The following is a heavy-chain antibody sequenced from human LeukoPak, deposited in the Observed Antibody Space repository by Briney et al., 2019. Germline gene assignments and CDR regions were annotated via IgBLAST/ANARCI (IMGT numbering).Heavy chain of an antibody. CDR1: GFTVSSNY. V-gene: IGHV3-66*01. D-gene: IGHD4/OR15-4a*01. CDR2: IYSGGST. J-gene: IGHJ4*02. Sequence: GGSLRLSCAASGFTVSSNYMSWVRQSPGKGLEWLSVIYSGGSTYYADSVRGRFNIYRDHSKNTLYLQLNSLRAEDTAVYYCARNRDYGQTGYFDCWGQGTLVTVSS. CDR3: ARNRDYGQTGYFDC.